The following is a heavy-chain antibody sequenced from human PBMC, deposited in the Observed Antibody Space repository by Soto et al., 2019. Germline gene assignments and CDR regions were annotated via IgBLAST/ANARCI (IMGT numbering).Heavy chain of an antibody. V-gene: IGHV1-69*06. CDR2: IIPNFGTA. Sequence: SXKVSFTASGGTXISYAISLVRQAPGQGLEWMGGIIPNFGTAKYAQKFQGRVTITADKSTSTAYMELSSLRSEDTAVYYCARRYYYDSSGPFDYWGQGTLGTVS. CDR1: GGTXISYA. D-gene: IGHD3-22*01. J-gene: IGHJ4*02. CDR3: ARRYYYDSSGPFDY.